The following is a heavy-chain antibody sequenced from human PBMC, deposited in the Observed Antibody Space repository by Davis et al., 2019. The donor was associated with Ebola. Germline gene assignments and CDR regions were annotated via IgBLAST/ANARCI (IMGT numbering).Heavy chain of an antibody. V-gene: IGHV1-69*04. CDR1: GYTFTSYG. D-gene: IGHD5-18*01. Sequence: AASVKVSCKASGYTFTSYGISWVRQAPGQGLEWMGRIIPILGIANYAQKFQGRVTITADKSTSTAYMELSSLRSEDTTVYYCAREVGYSYGFNAFDIWGQGTMVTVSS. CDR2: IIPILGIA. CDR3: AREVGYSYGFNAFDI. J-gene: IGHJ3*02.